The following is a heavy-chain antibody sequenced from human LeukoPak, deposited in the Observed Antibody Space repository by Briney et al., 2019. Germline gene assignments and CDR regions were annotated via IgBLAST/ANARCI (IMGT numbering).Heavy chain of an antibody. Sequence: GGSLRLSCIGSGLTFSPYWMMWVRQAPGKGLEWVANINQDGNEKNYVDSVKGRFTISRDNSKSSLFLQITSLKTEDTAVYYCATSLDKWRGYSGNDHDYWGQGTLVHVSS. CDR1: GLTFSPYW. CDR3: ATSLDKWRGYSGNDHDY. CDR2: INQDGNEK. V-gene: IGHV3-7*01. J-gene: IGHJ4*02. D-gene: IGHD5-12*01.